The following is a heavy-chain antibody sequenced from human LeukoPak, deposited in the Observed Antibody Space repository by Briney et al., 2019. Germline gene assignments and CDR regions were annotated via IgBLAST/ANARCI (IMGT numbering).Heavy chain of an antibody. V-gene: IGHV1-18*01. CDR3: ARDGGIGIAARPRWFDP. CDR2: ISAYNGNT. D-gene: IGHD6-6*01. Sequence: SVKVSCKASAYTFTSYGISWVRQAPGQGLEWMGWISAYNGNTNDAQKLQSTITMTTDTTTSTAYMELRSLRSDDTAVYYCARDGGIGIAARPRWFDPWGQGTLVTVSS. CDR1: AYTFTSYG. J-gene: IGHJ5*02.